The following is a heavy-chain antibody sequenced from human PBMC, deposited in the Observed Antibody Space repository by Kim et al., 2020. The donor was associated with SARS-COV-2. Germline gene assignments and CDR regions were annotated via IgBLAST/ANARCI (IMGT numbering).Heavy chain of an antibody. CDR1: GGTFSSYA. J-gene: IGHJ6*02. V-gene: IGHV1-69*13. CDR2: IIPIFGTA. CDR3: ARDPLLAAAGVYYYYYGMDV. D-gene: IGHD6-13*01. Sequence: SVKVSCKASGGTFSSYAISWVRQAPGQGLEWMGGIIPIFGTANYAQKFQGRVTITADESTSTAYMELSSLRSEDTAVYYCARDPLLAAAGVYYYYYGMDVWGQGTTVTVSS.